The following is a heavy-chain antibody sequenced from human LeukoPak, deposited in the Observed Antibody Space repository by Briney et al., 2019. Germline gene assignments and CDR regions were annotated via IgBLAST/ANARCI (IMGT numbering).Heavy chain of an antibody. Sequence: GGSLRLSCAASGFTFSTFNMHWVRQAPGNGLEWVAVFSSVGRSTFYAENVQGRFTLSRDNSKNTLSLQMNSLRAEDTAVYYCAKSYYYHSGSFDYWGQGALVTVSS. V-gene: IGHV3-30*18. CDR2: FSSVGRST. D-gene: IGHD3-10*01. J-gene: IGHJ4*02. CDR1: GFTFSTFN. CDR3: AKSYYYHSGSFDY.